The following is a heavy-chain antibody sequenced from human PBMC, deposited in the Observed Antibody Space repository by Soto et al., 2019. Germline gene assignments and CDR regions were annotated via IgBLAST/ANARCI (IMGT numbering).Heavy chain of an antibody. Sequence: SETLSLTCTVSGGSISSGGYYWSWIHQHPGTGLEWIGHISYSGSTNYNTSLKSRVTISVDTSKNQFSLKLSSVTAADTAVYYCAREGRLSNYYQYGMDVWGQGTTVTVSS. V-gene: IGHV4-61*08. CDR2: ISYSGST. CDR1: GGSISSGGYY. D-gene: IGHD2-15*01. CDR3: AREGRLSNYYQYGMDV. J-gene: IGHJ6*02.